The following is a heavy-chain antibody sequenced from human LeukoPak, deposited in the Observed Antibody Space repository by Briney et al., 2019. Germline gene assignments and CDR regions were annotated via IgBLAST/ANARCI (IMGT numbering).Heavy chain of an antibody. V-gene: IGHV3-23*01. Sequence: GGSLRLSCATSGFPFSDFSMSWVRQAPGKGLEWISTTNSDSTSTYYAESVKGRFTISRDNSNNTLYLQMSSLRVEDTAIYCCAKQSYARSLGEGGPGTLVTVSS. CDR3: AKQSYARSLGE. CDR1: GFPFSDFS. J-gene: IGHJ4*02. CDR2: TNSDSTST. D-gene: IGHD2-8*01.